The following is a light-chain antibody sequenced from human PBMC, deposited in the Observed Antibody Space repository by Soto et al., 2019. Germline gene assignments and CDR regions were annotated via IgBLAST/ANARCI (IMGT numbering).Light chain of an antibody. V-gene: IGKV3D-20*01. CDR3: QQYGSSPIT. J-gene: IGKJ5*01. Sequence: IILPQSPATLSLSPGERATLSCGASQSVSSSYVAWYQHRPGLAPRLLIHDASSRATGIPDRFSGTKSGTDFTLTIRRLEPEDAAVYYCQQYGSSPITFGQGTRLEIK. CDR2: DAS. CDR1: QSVSSSY.